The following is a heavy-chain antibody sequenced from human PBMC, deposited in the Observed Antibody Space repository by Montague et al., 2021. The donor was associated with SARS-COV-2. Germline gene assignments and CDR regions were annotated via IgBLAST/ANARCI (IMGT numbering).Heavy chain of an antibody. CDR2: INHSGTA. J-gene: IGHJ3*01. Sequence: SETLSLTCAVYGGSSSVYYWSWLRQSPRRGLEWIAEINHSGTANYNPSLKSRVSISVDTSKNQFTLKLTSVTAADTAMYYCAKEREVVRAARTLVAFDLWGQGTMVTVSS. CDR3: AKEREVVRAARTLVAFDL. D-gene: IGHD2-2*01. V-gene: IGHV4-34*01. CDR1: GGSSSVYY.